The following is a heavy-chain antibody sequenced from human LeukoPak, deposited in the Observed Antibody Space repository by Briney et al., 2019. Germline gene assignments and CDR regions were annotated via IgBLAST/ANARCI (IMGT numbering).Heavy chain of an antibody. CDR1: GYSFTRYW. V-gene: IGHV5-51*01. D-gene: IGHD6-13*01. CDR2: LYPADSDT. CDR3: ARQGYSSSWYWGHNWFGP. J-gene: IGHJ5*02. Sequence: GESLTISCKGTGYSFTRYWIGCGRQMPGKGLGWLGILYPADSDTRYSPSFQGQVTISADKSISTAYLQWSSLKASDTAMYYCARQGYSSSWYWGHNWFGPWGQGTLVTVSS.